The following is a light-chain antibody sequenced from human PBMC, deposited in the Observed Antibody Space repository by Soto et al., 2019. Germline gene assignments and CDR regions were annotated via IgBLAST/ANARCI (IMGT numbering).Light chain of an antibody. J-gene: IGKJ1*01. V-gene: IGKV3-11*01. CDR2: DAS. CDR3: QQRSNWPRT. CDR1: QSVNSY. Sequence: EIVLTQSPATLSLSPGERATLSCRASQSVNSYLAWYQQKPGQAPRLLIYDASNRATGIPARFSGSGSGTDFTLTISSLEPVDFAVYYCQQRSNWPRTFGQGTKVGIK.